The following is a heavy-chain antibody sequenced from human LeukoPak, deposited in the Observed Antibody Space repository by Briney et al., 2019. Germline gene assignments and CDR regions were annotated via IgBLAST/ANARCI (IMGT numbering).Heavy chain of an antibody. CDR1: GFTFSSYA. V-gene: IGHV3-23*01. CDR3: AKGVGYSYGFDY. CDR2: ISGSGGST. Sequence: GGSLRLSCAASGFTFSSYAMSWVRQAPGKGLEWVSAISGSGGSTYYAESVKGRFTISRDNSKNTLYLQMNSLRAEDTAVYYCAKGVGYSYGFDYWGQGTLVTVSS. J-gene: IGHJ4*02. D-gene: IGHD5-18*01.